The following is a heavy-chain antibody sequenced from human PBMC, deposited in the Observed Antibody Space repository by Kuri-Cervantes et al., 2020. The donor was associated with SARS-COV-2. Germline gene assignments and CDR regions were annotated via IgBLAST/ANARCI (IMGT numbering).Heavy chain of an antibody. V-gene: IGHV3-7*01. D-gene: IGHD6-6*01. J-gene: IGHJ6*03. Sequence: GESLKISCAASGLTFSSYWMSWVRQAPGKGLEWVANIKQDGSEKYYVDSVKGRFTISRDNAKNSLYLQMNSLRAEDTAVYYCARDGAARRLYMDVWGKGTTVTVSS. CDR1: GLTFSSYW. CDR3: ARDGAARRLYMDV. CDR2: IKQDGSEK.